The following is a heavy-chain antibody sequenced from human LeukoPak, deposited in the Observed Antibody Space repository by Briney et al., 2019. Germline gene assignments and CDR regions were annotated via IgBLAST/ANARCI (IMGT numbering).Heavy chain of an antibody. J-gene: IGHJ4*02. CDR2: IIPIFGTA. CDR1: GYTFSSYA. V-gene: IGHV1-69*06. CDR3: ARSSGYYPYYFDY. Sequence: ASVMVSCKASGYTFSSYAISWVRQAPGQGLEWMGGIIPIFGTANYAQKFQGRVTITADKSTSTAYMELSSLRSEDTAVYYCARSSGYYPYYFDYWGQGTLVTVSS. D-gene: IGHD3-22*01.